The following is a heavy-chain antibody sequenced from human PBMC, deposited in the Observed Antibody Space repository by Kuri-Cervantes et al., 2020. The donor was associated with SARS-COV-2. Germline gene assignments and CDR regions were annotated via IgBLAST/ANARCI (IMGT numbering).Heavy chain of an antibody. Sequence: GESLKISCAASGFNFSRTDMHWVRQAPGKGPEWVAVISHDGKNKKCIASVKGRFTISRDNSQNTLYLHMKSLRSEDTAMYYCAKDRVGVQDFWGQGTLVTVSS. CDR1: GFNFSRTD. CDR2: ISHDGKNK. CDR3: AKDRVGVQDF. J-gene: IGHJ4*02. D-gene: IGHD2-21*01. V-gene: IGHV3-30*18.